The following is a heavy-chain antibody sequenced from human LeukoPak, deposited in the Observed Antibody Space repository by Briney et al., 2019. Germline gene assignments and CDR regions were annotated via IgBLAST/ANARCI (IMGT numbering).Heavy chain of an antibody. CDR1: GGSISSYY. CDR2: IYYSGST. V-gene: IGHV4-59*08. CDR3: ASHPLRGGYYYGMDV. Sequence: PSETLSLTCTVSGGSISSYYWSWIRQPPGKGLEWIGYIYYSGSTNYNPSLKSRVTISVDTSKNQFSLKLSSVTAADTAVYYRASHPLRGGYYYGMDVWGQGTTVTVSS. J-gene: IGHJ6*02. D-gene: IGHD3-10*01.